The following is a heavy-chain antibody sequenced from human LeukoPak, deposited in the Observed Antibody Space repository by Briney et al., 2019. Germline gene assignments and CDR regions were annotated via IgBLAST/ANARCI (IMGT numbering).Heavy chain of an antibody. Sequence: KTSETLSLTCAVSGGSISSSNWWSWVRQPPGTGLEWIGEIYHSGSTNYNPSLKSRVTISVDKSKNQFSLKLSSVTAADTAVYYCARDGRGLGFYYYYMDVWGKGTTATVSS. CDR1: GGSISSSNW. CDR2: IYHSGST. CDR3: ARDGRGLGFYYYYMDV. V-gene: IGHV4-4*02. J-gene: IGHJ6*03.